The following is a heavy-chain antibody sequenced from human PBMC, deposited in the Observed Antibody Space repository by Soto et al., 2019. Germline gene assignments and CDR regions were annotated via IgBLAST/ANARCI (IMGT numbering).Heavy chain of an antibody. J-gene: IGHJ4*02. CDR3: ARENLNQRYCSSTSCRRYFDY. CDR1: GDSVSSNSAA. CDR2: TYYRSKWYN. Sequence: SQTLSLTCAISGDSVSSNSAAWNWIRQSPSRGLEWLGRTYYRSKWYNDYAVSVKSRITINPDTSKNQFSLQLNSVTPEDTAVYYCARENLNQRYCSSTSCRRYFDYWGQGTLVTVSS. D-gene: IGHD2-2*01. V-gene: IGHV6-1*01.